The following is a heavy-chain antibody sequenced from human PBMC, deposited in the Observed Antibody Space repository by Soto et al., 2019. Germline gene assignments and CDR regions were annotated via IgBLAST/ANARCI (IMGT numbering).Heavy chain of an antibody. D-gene: IGHD6-13*01. CDR3: TTDHTVPLAAAGTRGIGY. V-gene: IGHV3-15*01. CDR1: GFTFSNAW. CDR2: IKSKTDGGTT. Sequence: GGSLRLSCAASGFTFSNAWMSWVRQAPGKGLEWVGRIKSKTDGGTTDYAAPVKGRFTISRDDSKNTLYLQMNSLKTEVTAVCYCTTDHTVPLAAAGTRGIGYWGHGTLVTVSS. J-gene: IGHJ4*01.